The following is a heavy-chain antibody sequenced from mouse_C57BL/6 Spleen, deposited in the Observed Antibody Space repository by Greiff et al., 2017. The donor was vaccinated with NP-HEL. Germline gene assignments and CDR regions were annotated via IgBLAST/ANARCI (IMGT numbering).Heavy chain of an antibody. CDR1: GFNIKDYY. CDR3: ARCKTAQATPFDY. CDR2: IDPEDGDT. J-gene: IGHJ2*01. D-gene: IGHD3-2*02. V-gene: IGHV14-1*01. Sequence: VQLQQSGAELVRPGASVKLSCTASGFNIKDYYMHWVKQRPEQGLEWIGRIDPEDGDTEYAPKFQGKATMTADTSSNTAYLQLSSLTSEDTAIYYCARCKTAQATPFDYWGQGTTLTVSS.